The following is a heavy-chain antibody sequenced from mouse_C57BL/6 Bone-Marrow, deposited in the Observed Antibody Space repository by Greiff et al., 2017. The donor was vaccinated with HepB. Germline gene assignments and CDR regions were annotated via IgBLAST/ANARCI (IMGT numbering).Heavy chain of an antibody. CDR2: IYPGDGDT. Sequence: QVQLQQSGPELVKPGASVKISCKASGYAFSSSWMNWVKQRPGKGLEWIGRIYPGDGDTNYNGKFKGKATLTADKSSSTAYMQLSSLTSEDSAVYFCEGTTVVASYYFDYWGQGTTLTVSS. D-gene: IGHD1-1*01. V-gene: IGHV1-82*01. CDR3: EGTTVVASYYFDY. J-gene: IGHJ2*01. CDR1: GYAFSSSW.